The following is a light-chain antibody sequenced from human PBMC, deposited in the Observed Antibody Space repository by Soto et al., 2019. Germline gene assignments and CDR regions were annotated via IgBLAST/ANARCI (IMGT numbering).Light chain of an antibody. CDR1: QSVSSY. CDR3: QQRSNWPIT. Sequence: EIVLTQSPATLSLSPGESATLSCMASQSVSSYLVWYQRKPGQTPRLLIFNTSNRATGIPARFSGSGSGTDFTLTISSLEPEDFAVYYCQQRSNWPITFGQGTRLEIK. V-gene: IGKV3-11*01. CDR2: NTS. J-gene: IGKJ5*01.